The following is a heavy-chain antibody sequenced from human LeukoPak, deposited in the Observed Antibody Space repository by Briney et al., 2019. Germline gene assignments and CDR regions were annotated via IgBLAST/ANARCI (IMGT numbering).Heavy chain of an antibody. J-gene: IGHJ4*02. D-gene: IGHD1-26*01. V-gene: IGHV1-18*01. CDR2: ISTYDESI. Sequence: ASVRVSCKASGYTFTTYGISWVRQAPGQGLEWMGWISTYDESINYAQGLQGRVTMTTDTSTSTAYMELRSLTSDDTAVYYCARRWELDYWGQGTLVTVSS. CDR1: GYTFTTYG. CDR3: ARRWELDY.